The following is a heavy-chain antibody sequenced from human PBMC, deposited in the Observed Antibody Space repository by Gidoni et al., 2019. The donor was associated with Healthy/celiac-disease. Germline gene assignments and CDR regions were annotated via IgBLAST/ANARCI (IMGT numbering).Heavy chain of an antibody. CDR1: GFTFSSYG. D-gene: IGHD1-1*01. CDR2: ISYDGSNK. CDR3: AKNGDNSVPTYYYYMDV. V-gene: IGHV3-30*18. J-gene: IGHJ6*03. Sequence: QVQLVESGGGVVQPGRSLRLSCAASGFTFSSYGMHWVRQAPGKGLECVAVISYDGSNKYYADSVKGRFTISRDNSKNTLYLQMNSLRAEDTAVYYCAKNGDNSVPTYYYYMDVWGKGTTVTVSS.